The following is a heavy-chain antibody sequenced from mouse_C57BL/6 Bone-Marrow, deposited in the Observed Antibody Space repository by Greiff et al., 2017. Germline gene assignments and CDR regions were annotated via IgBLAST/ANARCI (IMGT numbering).Heavy chain of an antibody. V-gene: IGHV1-64*01. CDR1: GYTFTSYW. Sequence: QVHVKQSGAELVKPGASVKLSCKASGYTFTSYWMHWVKQRPGQGLEWIGMIHPNSGSTNYNEKFKSKATLTVDKSSSTAYMQLSSLTSEDSAVYYCSRSLRDYAKDNWDRGTSVTVSS. D-gene: IGHD3-3*01. CDR2: IHPNSGST. J-gene: IGHJ4*01. CDR3: SRSLRDYAKDN.